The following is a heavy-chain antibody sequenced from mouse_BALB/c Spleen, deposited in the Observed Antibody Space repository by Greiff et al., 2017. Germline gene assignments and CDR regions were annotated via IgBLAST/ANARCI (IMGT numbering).Heavy chain of an antibody. Sequence: EVQLVESGGGLVKPGGSLKLSCAASGFTFSDYYMYWVRQTPEKRLEWVATISDGGSYTYYPDSVKGRFTISRDNAKNNLYLQMSSLKSEDTAMYYCARDQDYGYRMDYWGQGTSVTVSS. CDR3: ARDQDYGYRMDY. CDR1: GFTFSDYY. J-gene: IGHJ4*01. V-gene: IGHV5-4*02. D-gene: IGHD1-2*01. CDR2: ISDGGSYT.